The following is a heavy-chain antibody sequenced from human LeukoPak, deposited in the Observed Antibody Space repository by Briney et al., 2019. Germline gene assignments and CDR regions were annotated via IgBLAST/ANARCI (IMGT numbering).Heavy chain of an antibody. V-gene: IGHV3-48*01. D-gene: IGHD6-13*01. CDR1: GFTSSSYN. CDR2: ISSSSSTM. CDR3: ARDVRWDY. Sequence: SGGSLRLSCAASGFTSSSYNMNWVRQAPGKGLERVSYISSSSSTMYYADSVKGRFTISRDNAKNSLYLQMNSLRAEDTAVYYCARDVRWDYWGQGTLVTVSS. J-gene: IGHJ4*02.